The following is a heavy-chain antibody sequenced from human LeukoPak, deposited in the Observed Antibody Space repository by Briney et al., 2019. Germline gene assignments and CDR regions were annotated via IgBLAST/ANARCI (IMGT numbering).Heavy chain of an antibody. J-gene: IGHJ4*02. CDR3: AYYSSSSEYYFDY. V-gene: IGHV1-2*02. CDR2: INPNSGGT. D-gene: IGHD6-6*01. Sequence: ASVKVSCKASGYTFTGYYMHWVRQAPGQGLEWMGWINPNSGGTNYAQKFQGRVTMTRDTSTSTAYMELSRLRSDDTAVYYCAYYSSSSEYYFDYWGQGTLVTVSS. CDR1: GYTFTGYY.